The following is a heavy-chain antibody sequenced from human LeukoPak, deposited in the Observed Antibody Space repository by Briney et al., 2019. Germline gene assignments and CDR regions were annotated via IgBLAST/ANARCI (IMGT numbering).Heavy chain of an antibody. V-gene: IGHV1-18*01. Sequence: ASVKVSCKASGGTFSSDSFSWVRQAPGQGLEWMGWISAYNGNTNYAQKLQGRVTMTTDTSTSTAYMELRSLRSDDTAVYYCARDTRRGYSYGSDYWGQGTLVTVSS. CDR2: ISAYNGNT. CDR3: ARDTRRGYSYGSDY. D-gene: IGHD5-18*01. CDR1: GGTFSSDS. J-gene: IGHJ4*02.